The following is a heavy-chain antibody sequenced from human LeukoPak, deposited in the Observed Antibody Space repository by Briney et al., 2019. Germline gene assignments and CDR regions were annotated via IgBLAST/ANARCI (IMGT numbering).Heavy chain of an antibody. D-gene: IGHD4-17*01. CDR1: GGSFSGYY. Sequence: MASETLSLTCAVYGGSFSGYYWSWIRQPPGKGLEWIGEINHSGSTNYNPSLKSRVTISVDTSKNQFSLKLSSVTAADTAVYYCAGKMTTVTSSWFDPWGQGTLVTVSS. V-gene: IGHV4-34*01. J-gene: IGHJ5*02. CDR3: AGKMTTVTSSWFDP. CDR2: INHSGST.